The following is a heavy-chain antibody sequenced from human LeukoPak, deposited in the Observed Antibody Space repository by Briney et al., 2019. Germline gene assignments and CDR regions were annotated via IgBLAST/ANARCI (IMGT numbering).Heavy chain of an antibody. D-gene: IGHD1-1*01. J-gene: IGHJ4*02. CDR1: GFTFSSYW. V-gene: IGHV3-7*01. CDR3: KLGGAAPGSFDY. Sequence: PGGSLRLSCAASGFTFSSYWMSWMRQAPGKGLEWVANIKYDGNEEYYVDSVKGRFTISRDNAKNSLYLQLNSLRVEDTAVYYCKLGGAAPGSFDYWGQGTLVTVSP. CDR2: IKYDGNEE.